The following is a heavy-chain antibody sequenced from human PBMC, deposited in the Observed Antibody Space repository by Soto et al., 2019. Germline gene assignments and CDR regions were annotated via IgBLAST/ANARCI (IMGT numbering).Heavy chain of an antibody. Sequence: ASVKVSCKASGYTFTSYGISWVRQAPGQGLEWMGWISAYNGNTNYAQKLQGRVTMTTDTSTSTAYMELRSLRSDDTAVYYCAYSSSWYDYYYYGMDVWGQGTTVTVSS. CDR2: ISAYNGNT. J-gene: IGHJ6*02. CDR1: GYTFTSYG. CDR3: AYSSSWYDYYYYGMDV. V-gene: IGHV1-18*04. D-gene: IGHD6-13*01.